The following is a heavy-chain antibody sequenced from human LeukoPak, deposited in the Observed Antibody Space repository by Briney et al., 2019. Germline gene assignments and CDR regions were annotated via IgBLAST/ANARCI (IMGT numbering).Heavy chain of an antibody. V-gene: IGHV1-18*01. CDR3: ASGSYLWGGMDV. D-gene: IGHD1-26*01. J-gene: IGHJ6*02. Sequence: ASVKVSCKASGDSFSNYGFAWVRQAPGQGLEWMGWISADSGDRYYAQNFQHRVTMTTDTSTTTGYMELRSLRPDDTAVYYCASGSYLWGGMDVWGQGTTVTVSS. CDR1: GDSFSNYG. CDR2: ISADSGDR.